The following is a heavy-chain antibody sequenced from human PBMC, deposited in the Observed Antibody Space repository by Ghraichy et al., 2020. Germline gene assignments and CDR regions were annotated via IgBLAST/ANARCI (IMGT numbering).Heavy chain of an antibody. CDR2: IYYSGST. CDR3: ASTHGSGSYTYYYYGMDV. D-gene: IGHD1-26*01. V-gene: IGHV4-39*01. CDR1: GGSISSSSYY. J-gene: IGHJ6*02. Sequence: SETLSLTCTVSGGSISSSSYYWGWIRQPPGKGLEWIGSIYYSGSTYYNPSLKSRVTISVDTSKNQFSLKLSSVTAADTAVYYCASTHGSGSYTYYYYGMDVWGQGTTVTVSS.